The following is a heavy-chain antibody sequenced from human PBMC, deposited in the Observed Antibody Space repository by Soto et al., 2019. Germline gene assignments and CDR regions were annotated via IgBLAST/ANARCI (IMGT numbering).Heavy chain of an antibody. D-gene: IGHD2-2*02. Sequence: ESGGAVVRPGGSLRLSCAASGFTFDDYAMSWVRQAPGKGLEWVAAINWNGGSTTYADSLEGRFTISRDNAKNSLHLQISSLRAEDTALYYCARCSSTSCYIMASFDYWGQGTLVTVSS. CDR1: GFTFDDYA. J-gene: IGHJ4*02. CDR2: INWNGGST. CDR3: ARCSSTSCYIMASFDY. V-gene: IGHV3-20*04.